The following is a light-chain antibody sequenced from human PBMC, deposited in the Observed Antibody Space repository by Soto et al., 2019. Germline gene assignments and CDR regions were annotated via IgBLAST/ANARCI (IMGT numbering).Light chain of an antibody. Sequence: QSVLTQSPSASGTPGQRVTISCSGKSSNIGMNSVNWYQQVPGAAPKLLIYSNDQRPSGVPHRISGSRSGTSASLAISELQSEDEADYYCAAWDDTLGGHVAFGGGTKLNVL. J-gene: IGLJ2*01. CDR1: SSNIGMNS. V-gene: IGLV1-44*01. CDR3: AAWDDTLGGHVA. CDR2: SND.